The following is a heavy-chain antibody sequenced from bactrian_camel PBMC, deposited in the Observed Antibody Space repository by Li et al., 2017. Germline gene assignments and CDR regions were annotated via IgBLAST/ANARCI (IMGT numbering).Heavy chain of an antibody. D-gene: IGHD2*01. J-gene: IGHJ4*01. CDR2: IYTGGIT. CDR1: GFSFRGYA. V-gene: IGHV3S67*01. Sequence: VQLVESGGGLVQPGGSLRLSCAASGFSFRGYAISWFRQGPGKEREGVAVIYTGGITTYADSVKGRFTISRDNAKNALYLQLNSLTSEDTAMYYCKLTSTNQQGQGTQVTVS.